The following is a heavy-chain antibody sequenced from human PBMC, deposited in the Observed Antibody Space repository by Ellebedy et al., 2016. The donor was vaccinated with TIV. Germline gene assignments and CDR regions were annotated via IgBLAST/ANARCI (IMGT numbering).Heavy chain of an antibody. Sequence: GGSLRLSCSASGFTFSSYAMHWVRQAPGKGLQYVSTISSNGISTYYADSVKGRFTISRDNSKNTLYLQMNSLRAEDTAVYYCAKDSVRYCSGGSCYPDYWGQGTLVTVSS. D-gene: IGHD2-15*01. CDR2: ISSNGIST. CDR1: GFTFSSYA. CDR3: AKDSVRYCSGGSCYPDY. V-gene: IGHV3-64*04. J-gene: IGHJ4*02.